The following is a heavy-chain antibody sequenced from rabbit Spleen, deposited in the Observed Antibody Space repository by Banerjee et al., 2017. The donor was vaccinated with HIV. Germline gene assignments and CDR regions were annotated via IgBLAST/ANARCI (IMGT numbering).Heavy chain of an antibody. CDR3: ARDLANDGVYYGAFDP. D-gene: IGHD1-1*01. Sequence: QEQLEESGGDLVKPEGSLTLTCTASGFSFSSRYWICWVRQAPGKGLELIACIYSASGSTWYASWAKGQFAISKTSSTTVTLQMTSLTAADTATYFCARDLANDGVYYGAFDPWGPGTLVTVS. J-gene: IGHJ2*01. CDR2: IYSASGST. V-gene: IGHV1S45*01. CDR1: GFSFSSRYW.